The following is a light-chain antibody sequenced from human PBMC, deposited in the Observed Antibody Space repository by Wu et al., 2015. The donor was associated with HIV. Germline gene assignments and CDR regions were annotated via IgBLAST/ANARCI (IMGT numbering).Light chain of an antibody. CDR2: ATS. V-gene: IGKV3-20*01. Sequence: EVVMTQSPATLSVSPGEGATLACRASESVGGDVAWYQQKPGQAPRLLIYATSNRAAGIPDRFSGSGSGTDFTLSISRLEPEDFAVYYCQHYFTSPRTWTFGQGTKVEMK. J-gene: IGKJ1*01. CDR1: ESVGGD. CDR3: QHYFTSPRTWT.